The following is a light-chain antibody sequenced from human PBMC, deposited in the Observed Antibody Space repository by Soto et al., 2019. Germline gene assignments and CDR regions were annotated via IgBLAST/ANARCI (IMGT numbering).Light chain of an antibody. CDR3: SSSTSSSTLV. V-gene: IGLV2-14*01. J-gene: IGLJ1*01. CDR2: EVR. CDR1: ASDVGAYDY. Sequence: QSALTQPASVSGSPGQSITISCTGTASDVGAYDYVSWYQHHPGKPPKLLIFEVRDRPSGVSNRFSGYKSGNTASLTISGLQPEDEADYFCSSSTSSSTLVVGTVTKLTVL.